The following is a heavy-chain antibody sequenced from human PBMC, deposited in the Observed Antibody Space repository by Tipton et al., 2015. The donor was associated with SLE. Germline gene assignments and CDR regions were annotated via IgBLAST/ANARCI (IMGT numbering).Heavy chain of an antibody. V-gene: IGHV4-39*06. Sequence: TLSLTCTVSGGSISSSGYYWVWIRQPPGKGLEWIGTIFETGTTLYNPSLVTRVTMSMDASKNRFPLKVNSVTAADTAVYFCARLSGGSYYGGYYFDYWGQGTLVAVSS. CDR2: IFETGTT. CDR1: GGSISSSGYY. J-gene: IGHJ4*02. CDR3: ARLSGGSYYGGYYFDY. D-gene: IGHD1-26*01.